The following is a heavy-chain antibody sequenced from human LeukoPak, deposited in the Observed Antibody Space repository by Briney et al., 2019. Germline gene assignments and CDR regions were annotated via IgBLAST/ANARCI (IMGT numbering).Heavy chain of an antibody. CDR1: GFTFSGYA. V-gene: IGHV3-7*01. CDR2: IKQDGSEK. D-gene: IGHD3-22*01. Sequence: GGSLRLSCAASGFTFSGYAMSWVRQAPGKGLEWVANIKQDGSEKYYVDSVKGRFTISRDNAKNSLYLQMNSLRAEDTAVYYCARGVVRRNYYDSSGYYGDWGQGTLVTVSS. CDR3: ARGVVRRNYYDSSGYYGD. J-gene: IGHJ4*02.